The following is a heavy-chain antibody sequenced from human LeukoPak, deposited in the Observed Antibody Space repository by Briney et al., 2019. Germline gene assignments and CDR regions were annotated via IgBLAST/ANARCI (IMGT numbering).Heavy chain of an antibody. CDR2: INHSGST. J-gene: IGHJ4*02. V-gene: IGHV4-34*01. CDR3: ARGSQDYYDSSGYYSSPADY. CDR1: GGSISSYY. Sequence: SETLSLTCTVSGGSISSYYWSWIRQPPGKGLEWIGEINHSGSTNYNPSLKSRVTISVDTSKNQFSLKLSSVTAADTAVYYCARGSQDYYDSSGYYSSPADYWGQGTLVTVSS. D-gene: IGHD3-22*01.